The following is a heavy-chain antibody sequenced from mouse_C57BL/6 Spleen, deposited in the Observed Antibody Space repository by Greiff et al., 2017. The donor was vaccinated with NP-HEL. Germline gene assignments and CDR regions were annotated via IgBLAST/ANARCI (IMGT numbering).Heavy chain of an antibody. CDR1: GYTFTSYW. CDR2: IDPSDSET. CDR3: AAAQASWFAY. J-gene: IGHJ3*01. Sequence: VKLQEPGAELVRPGSSVKLSCKASGYTFTSYWMHWVKQRPIQGLEWIGNIDPSDSETHYNQKFKDKATLTVDKSSSTAYMQLSSLTSEDSAVYYCAAAQASWFAYWGQGTLVTVSA. V-gene: IGHV1-52*01. D-gene: IGHD3-2*02.